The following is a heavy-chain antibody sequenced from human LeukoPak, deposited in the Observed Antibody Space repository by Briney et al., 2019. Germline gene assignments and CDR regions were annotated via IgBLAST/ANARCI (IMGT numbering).Heavy chain of an antibody. CDR3: AKNETQRGWFDP. D-gene: IGHD6-25*01. Sequence: SETLSLTCTVSGDSISSSSYYWGWIRQPPGKGLEWIGSIYYSGSTHYNPSLKSRITISVDTSKNHFSLKLSSVTAADTAVYYCAKNETQRGWFDPWGQGTLVTVSS. CDR1: GDSISSSSYY. J-gene: IGHJ5*02. CDR2: IYYSGST. V-gene: IGHV4-39*02.